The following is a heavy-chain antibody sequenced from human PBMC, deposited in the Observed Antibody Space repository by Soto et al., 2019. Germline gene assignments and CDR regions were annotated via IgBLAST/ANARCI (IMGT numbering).Heavy chain of an antibody. D-gene: IGHD2-15*01. J-gene: IGHJ6*02. CDR3: AKAHVVVVADRVYYYGMDV. Sequence: PVGSLRLSCAASGFTFSSYGMHWVRQAPGKGLEWVAVIWYDGSNKYYADSVKGRFTISRDNSKNTLYLQMNSLRAEDTAVYYCAKAHVVVVADRVYYYGMDVWGQGTTVTVSS. V-gene: IGHV3-33*06. CDR1: GFTFSSYG. CDR2: IWYDGSNK.